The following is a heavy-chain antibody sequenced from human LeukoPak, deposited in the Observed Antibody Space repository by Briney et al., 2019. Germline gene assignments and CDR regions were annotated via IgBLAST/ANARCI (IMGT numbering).Heavy chain of an antibody. V-gene: IGHV3-21*01. CDR1: GFTFSSYS. CDR2: ISSSSSYI. D-gene: IGHD4-17*01. J-gene: IGHJ4*02. CDR3: ARDATTVTTAH. Sequence: GGSLRLSCAASGFTFSSYSMNWVRQAPGKGLEWVSSISSSSSYIYYADSVKGRFTISRDNAKNSLYLQMNSLRAEDTAVYYCARDATTVTTAHWGQGTLVTVSS.